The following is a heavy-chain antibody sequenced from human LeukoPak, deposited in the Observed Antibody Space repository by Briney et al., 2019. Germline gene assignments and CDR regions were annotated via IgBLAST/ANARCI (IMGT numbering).Heavy chain of an antibody. CDR3: ARSPAWTGYMSGPHSFNY. CDR1: GGSISSYY. CDR2: IYYSGST. V-gene: IGHV4-59*01. J-gene: IGHJ4*02. Sequence: SETLSLTCTVSGGSISSYYWSWIRQPPGKGLEWIGYIYYSGSTNYNASLKSRVTISIDTSRNQFSLNLNSVTAADTAVYFCARSPAWTGYMSGPHSFNYWGQGTLVTVSS. D-gene: IGHD3/OR15-3a*01.